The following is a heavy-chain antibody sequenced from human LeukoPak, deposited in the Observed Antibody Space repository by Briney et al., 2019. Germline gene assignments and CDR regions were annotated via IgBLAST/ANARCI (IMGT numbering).Heavy chain of an antibody. D-gene: IGHD3-10*01. CDR3: AREYGSGSSFDY. V-gene: IGHV4-30-4*01. J-gene: IGHJ4*02. CDR1: GGSISSGDYY. Sequence: PSETLSLTCIVSGGSISSGDYYWSWIRQPPGKGLEWIGYIYYSGSTYYNPSLKSRVTISVDTSKNQFSLKLSSVTAADTAVYYCAREYGSGSSFDYWGQGTLVTVSS. CDR2: IYYSGST.